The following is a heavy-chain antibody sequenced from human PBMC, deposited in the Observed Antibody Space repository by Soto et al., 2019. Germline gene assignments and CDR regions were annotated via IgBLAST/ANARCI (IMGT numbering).Heavy chain of an antibody. D-gene: IGHD2-21*02. Sequence: QVQLVESGGGVVQPGRSLRLSCAASGFTFSDYAMHWVRQAPGRGLEWVAAISFDGNTQFYADSVKGRFTISRDDSKNTLYLQMNSLRAADTALFFCAKVGVVTSINDGFDNWGQGTMVTVSS. CDR3: AKVGVVTSINDGFDN. CDR2: ISFDGNTQ. J-gene: IGHJ3*02. V-gene: IGHV3-30*04. CDR1: GFTFSDYA.